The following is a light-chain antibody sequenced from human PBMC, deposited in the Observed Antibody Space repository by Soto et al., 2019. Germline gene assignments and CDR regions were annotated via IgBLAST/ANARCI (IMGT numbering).Light chain of an antibody. V-gene: IGLV2-14*01. CDR3: SSYTSSSVV. Sequence: QSALTQPASVSGSPGQSITISCTGTSSDVGGYNYVSWYQQHPGKAPKLMIYDVSNRPSGVSNRLSGSKPGNTASLTISGLQAEDEADYYCSSYTSSSVVVGGGTKLTVL. J-gene: IGLJ2*01. CDR2: DVS. CDR1: SSDVGGYNY.